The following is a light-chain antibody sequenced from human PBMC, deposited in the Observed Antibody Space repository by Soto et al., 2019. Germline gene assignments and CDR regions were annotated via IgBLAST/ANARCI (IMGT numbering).Light chain of an antibody. CDR3: QQRSNWRYT. J-gene: IGKJ3*01. CDR2: EAS. Sequence: EIVLTQSPATLSLSPGERATLSCRASQSVSGYLVWYQQKPGQAPRLLIYEASNSATRIPARFSGSGSGTDFPLTISSLEPEDLSVYYCQQRSNWRYTFGPGTKVDI. V-gene: IGKV3-11*01. CDR1: QSVSGY.